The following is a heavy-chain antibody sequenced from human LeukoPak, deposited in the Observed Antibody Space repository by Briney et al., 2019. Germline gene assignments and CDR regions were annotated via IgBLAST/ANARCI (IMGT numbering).Heavy chain of an antibody. V-gene: IGHV1-69*13. CDR3: ATYMDGSYYHYYYGMDV. CDR2: IIPIFGTA. Sequence: EASVKVSCKASGYTFTSYGISWVRQAPRQGLEWMGVIIPIFGTANYAQKFQGRVTITADESTSTAYMELSSLRSEDTAVYYCATYMDGSYYHYYYGMDVWGQGTTVTVSS. J-gene: IGHJ6*02. D-gene: IGHD1-26*01. CDR1: GYTFTSYG.